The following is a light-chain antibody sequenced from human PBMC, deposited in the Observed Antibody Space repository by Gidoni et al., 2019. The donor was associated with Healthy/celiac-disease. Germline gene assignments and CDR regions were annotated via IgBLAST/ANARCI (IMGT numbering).Light chain of an antibody. CDR3: QSYDSSLSVL. V-gene: IGLV1-40*01. CDR1: SANIGGCYG. CDR2: GNS. J-gene: IGLJ2*01. Sequence: QSDLPQPPSVSAAPGQRLPISCTGSSANIGGCYGVHWYQQLPGTAPKLLIYGNSTRPSGVPDRFSGSKSGTSASLAITGLQAEDEADYYCQSYDSSLSVLFGGGTKLTVL.